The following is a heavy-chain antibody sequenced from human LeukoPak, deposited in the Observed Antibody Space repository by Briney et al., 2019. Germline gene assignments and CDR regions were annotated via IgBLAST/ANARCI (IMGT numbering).Heavy chain of an antibody. CDR3: AKSECTGYYFDY. J-gene: IGHJ4*02. CDR1: GGSISSGGYY. Sequence: SQTLSLTCTVSGGSISSGGYYWSWIRQHPGKGLEWIGYIYYSGSTYYNPSLKSRVTISVDTSKNQFSLKLSSVTAADTAVYYCAKSECTGYYFDYWGQGTLVTVSS. CDR2: IYYSGST. V-gene: IGHV4-31*03. D-gene: IGHD2-8*01.